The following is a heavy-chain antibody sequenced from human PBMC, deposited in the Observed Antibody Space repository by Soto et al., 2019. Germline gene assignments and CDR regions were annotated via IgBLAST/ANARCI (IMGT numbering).Heavy chain of an antibody. D-gene: IGHD6-13*01. CDR3: AREKVSWNYFDY. V-gene: IGHV3-30*03. J-gene: IGHJ4*02. CDR1: GFTFSSYG. Sequence: QVQLVESGGGVVQPGRSLRLSCAASGFTFSSYGMHWVRQAPGKGLEWVAVISYDGSNKYYADSVKGRFTISRDNSKNTLYLQMNSLRDEDTAVYYCAREKVSWNYFDYWGQGTLVTVSS. CDR2: ISYDGSNK.